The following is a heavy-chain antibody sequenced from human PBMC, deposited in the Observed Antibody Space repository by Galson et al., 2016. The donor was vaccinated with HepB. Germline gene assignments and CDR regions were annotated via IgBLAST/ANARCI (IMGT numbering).Heavy chain of an antibody. J-gene: IGHJ5*02. CDR2: IYPSAGTT. CDR1: GYSFISFY. V-gene: IGHV1-46*01. Sequence: SVKVSCKASGYSFISFYMHWLRQAPGQGFEWVATIYPSAGTTSCSQKFQGRVSVTGDTSASAVYMELSGLTSGDTAVYYCAGECPHCRWFDPWGQGTLVTVSS. D-gene: IGHD2-21*01. CDR3: AGECPHCRWFDP.